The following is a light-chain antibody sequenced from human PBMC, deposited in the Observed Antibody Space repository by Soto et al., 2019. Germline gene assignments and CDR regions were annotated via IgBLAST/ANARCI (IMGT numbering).Light chain of an antibody. Sequence: EIXMTQSPATLSVSPGERATLSCXASQSVSSNLAWYQQKPGQAPRLLIYGASTRATGIPARFSGSGSGTEFTLTINSLQSEDFAVYYCQQYNNWPLTFGGGTKVDIK. CDR1: QSVSSN. CDR3: QQYNNWPLT. J-gene: IGKJ4*01. CDR2: GAS. V-gene: IGKV3-15*01.